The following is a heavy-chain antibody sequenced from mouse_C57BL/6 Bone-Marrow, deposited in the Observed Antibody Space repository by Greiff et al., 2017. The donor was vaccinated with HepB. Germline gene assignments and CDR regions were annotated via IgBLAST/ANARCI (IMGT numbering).Heavy chain of an antibody. Sequence: EVQLQESGAELVRPGASVKLSCTASGFNIKDDYMHWVKQRPEQGLEWIGWIDPENGDTAYASKFQGKATITADTSSNTAYLQLSSLTSEDTAVYYCTTDYSNYWGQGTTLTVSS. D-gene: IGHD2-5*01. CDR1: GFNIKDDY. V-gene: IGHV14-4*01. CDR3: TTDYSNY. J-gene: IGHJ2*01. CDR2: IDPENGDT.